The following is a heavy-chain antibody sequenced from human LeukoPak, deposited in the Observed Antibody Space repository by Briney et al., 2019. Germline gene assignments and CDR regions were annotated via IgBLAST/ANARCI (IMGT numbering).Heavy chain of an antibody. CDR1: GYTFTSYG. V-gene: IGHV1-18*01. CDR2: ISAYNGNT. J-gene: IGHJ4*02. Sequence: ASVEVSCKASGYTFTSYGISWVRQAPGQGLEWMGWISAYNGNTNYAQKLQGRVTMTTDTSTSTAYMELRSLRSDDTAVYYCARGPINYDILTGYFFYWGQGTLVTVSS. D-gene: IGHD3-9*01. CDR3: ARGPINYDILTGYFFY.